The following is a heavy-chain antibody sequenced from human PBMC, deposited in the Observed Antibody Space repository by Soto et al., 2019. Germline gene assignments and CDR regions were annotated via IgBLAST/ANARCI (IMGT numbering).Heavy chain of an antibody. D-gene: IGHD2-2*01. CDR3: ATCSSTSCPLVAGMDV. CDR2: FNPEDGET. CDR1: GYTLTELS. Sequence: ASVKVSCKVSGYTLTELSMHWVRQAPGKGLEWMGGFNPEDGETIYAQKFQGRVTMTEDTSTDTAYMELSSLRSEDTAVYYCATCSSTSCPLVAGMDVWGQGTTVTVSS. J-gene: IGHJ6*02. V-gene: IGHV1-24*01.